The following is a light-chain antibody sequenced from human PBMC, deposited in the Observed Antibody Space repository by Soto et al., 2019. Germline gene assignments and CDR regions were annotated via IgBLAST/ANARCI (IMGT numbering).Light chain of an antibody. CDR1: SSDVGGYNY. CDR3: CSYAGSPRYV. Sequence: QSALTQPRSVSGSPGQSVTISCPGTSSDVGGYNYVSWYQQHPGKAPKVMIYDVSERPSGVPDRFSGSKSGNTASLTISGLQAEDEADYYCCSYAGSPRYVLGTGTKLTVL. J-gene: IGLJ1*01. V-gene: IGLV2-11*01. CDR2: DVS.